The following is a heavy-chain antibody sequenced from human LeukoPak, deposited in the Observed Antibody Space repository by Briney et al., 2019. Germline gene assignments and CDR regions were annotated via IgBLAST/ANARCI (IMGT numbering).Heavy chain of an antibody. CDR1: GFTFSSYA. D-gene: IGHD1-26*01. CDR2: ISYDGSNQ. Sequence: PGGSLRLSCAASGFTFSSYAMHWVRQAPGKGLEWVAVISYDGSNQYYADSVKGRFTISRDNSKNTLYLQMNSLRAVDTAVYYCARGRDSGSYSFQDYWGQGTLVTVSS. V-gene: IGHV3-30-3*01. CDR3: ARGRDSGSYSFQDY. J-gene: IGHJ4*02.